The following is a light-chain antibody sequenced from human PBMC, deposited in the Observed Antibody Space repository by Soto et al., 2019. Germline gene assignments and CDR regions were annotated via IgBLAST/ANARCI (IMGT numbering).Light chain of an antibody. CDR1: QTVSSN. CDR2: AAS. V-gene: IGKV3-15*01. J-gene: IGKJ1*01. Sequence: EIVMTQSPATLSVSPGERATLSCRASQTVSSNLAWYQQKPGQAPRLLIYAASTRATGIPARFSGSGSGTEFTLTISSLQSEDFAVYYFQQYNNWPWTFGQGTKVEIK. CDR3: QQYNNWPWT.